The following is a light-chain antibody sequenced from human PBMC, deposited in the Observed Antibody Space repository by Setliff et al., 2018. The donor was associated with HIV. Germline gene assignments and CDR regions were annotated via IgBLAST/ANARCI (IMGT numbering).Light chain of an antibody. CDR2: DAS. CDR1: QGISNA. J-gene: IGKJ3*01. CDR3: QQFNSYPLT. V-gene: IGKV1-13*02. Sequence: AIQLTQSPSSLSASVGDRVTITCRANQGISNALAWYQQKPGKAPNLLIYDASTLESGVPSRFSGSGSGTDFTLTISSLQPEDFATYFCQQFNSYPLTFGPGTKVDIK.